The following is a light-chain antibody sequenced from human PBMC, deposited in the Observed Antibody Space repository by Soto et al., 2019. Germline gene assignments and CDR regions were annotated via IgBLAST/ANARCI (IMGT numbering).Light chain of an antibody. V-gene: IGKV4-1*01. J-gene: IGKJ4*01. CDR2: WAS. Sequence: DILMSQSPESLAVSLCERVTINCKSSQSVLYSSNNRNYLAWYQQKPGQPPKLLIYWASTRESGVPDRFSGSGSGTDFTLTISSLQAEDVAVYYCQQYYNTPLTFGGGTKVDIK. CDR3: QQYYNTPLT. CDR1: QSVLYSSNNRNY.